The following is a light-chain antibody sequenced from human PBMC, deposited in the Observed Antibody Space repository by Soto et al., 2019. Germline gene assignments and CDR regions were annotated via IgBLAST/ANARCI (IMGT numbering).Light chain of an antibody. J-gene: IGKJ5*01. Sequence: EIVMTPSPATLSVSPGERATLSCRASQSVITNLAWYQQKPGQAPRLLIYDASNRATGIPARFSGSGSGTDFTLTISSLEPEDFAVYYCQQRSNWPITFGQGTRLEIK. V-gene: IGKV3-11*01. CDR2: DAS. CDR3: QQRSNWPIT. CDR1: QSVITN.